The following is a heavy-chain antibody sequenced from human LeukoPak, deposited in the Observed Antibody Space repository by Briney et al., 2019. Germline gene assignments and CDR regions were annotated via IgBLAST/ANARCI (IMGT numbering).Heavy chain of an antibody. CDR1: GESFSGYY. D-gene: IGHD5-24*01. Sequence: KSSETLSLTCAVYGESFSGYYWSWLRQPPGKGLEWVGEINHSGSTNYTPSLKSRVTISVDTSKNQFSLKLSSVTAADTAVYYCARGPVEIGVPFDIWGQGTMVTVSS. CDR3: ARGPVEIGVPFDI. J-gene: IGHJ3*02. CDR2: INHSGST. V-gene: IGHV4-34*01.